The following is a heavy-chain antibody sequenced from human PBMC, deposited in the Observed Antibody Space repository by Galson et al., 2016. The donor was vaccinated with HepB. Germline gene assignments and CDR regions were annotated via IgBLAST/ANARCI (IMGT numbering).Heavy chain of an antibody. CDR1: GFTFSSYW. Sequence: SLRLSCAASGFTFSSYWMSWVRQAPGKGLEWVANIKQDGSEKYYLDSVKGRFTISRDNSKNTIYLQMNSLRAENTAVYYCAKGTTDLGNDWGQGIVVTVSS. V-gene: IGHV3-7*03. CDR3: AKGTTDLGND. CDR2: IKQDGSEK. D-gene: IGHD4-11*01. J-gene: IGHJ4*02.